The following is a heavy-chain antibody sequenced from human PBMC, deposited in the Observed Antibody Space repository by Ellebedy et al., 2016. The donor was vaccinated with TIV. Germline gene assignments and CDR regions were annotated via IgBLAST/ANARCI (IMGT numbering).Heavy chain of an antibody. CDR1: GGSFSNYY. CDR2: INHSGSS. J-gene: IGHJ4*02. Sequence: GSLRLXCGVYGGSFSNYYWSWIRQPPGKGLDWIGDINHSGSSNYNPSLKSRVTISVDTSKNQFSLKLTSVTAADTAVYYCARGAGRDFDYWGQGTLVTVSS. D-gene: IGHD6-19*01. CDR3: ARGAGRDFDY. V-gene: IGHV4-34*01.